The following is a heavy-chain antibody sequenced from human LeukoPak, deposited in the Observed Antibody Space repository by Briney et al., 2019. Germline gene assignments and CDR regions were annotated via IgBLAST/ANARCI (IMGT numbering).Heavy chain of an antibody. D-gene: IGHD2-2*01. CDR1: GGSISSGDYY. V-gene: IGHV4-30-4*08. Sequence: SQTLSLTCTVSGGSISSGDYYWSWIRQPPGKGLEWSGYIYYSGSTYYNPSLKSRVTISVDTSKNQFSLKLSSVTAADTAVYYCARDGRIVVPAAIGAFDIWGQGTMVTVSS. CDR3: ARDGRIVVPAAIGAFDI. CDR2: IYYSGST. J-gene: IGHJ3*02.